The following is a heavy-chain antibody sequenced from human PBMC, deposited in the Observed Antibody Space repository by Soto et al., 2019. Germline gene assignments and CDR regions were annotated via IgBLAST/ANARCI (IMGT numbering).Heavy chain of an antibody. CDR2: IYPGDPDT. CDR1: GYSFTSYW. D-gene: IGHD4-4*01. J-gene: IGHJ6*02. CDR3: AITVTTSAGGMDV. V-gene: IGHV5-51*01. Sequence: RGESLKISCKGSGYSFTSYWIGWVRQMPGKGLEWMGIIYPGDPDTRYSPSFQGQVTISADKSISTAYLQWSSLKASDTAMYYCAITVTTSAGGMDVWGQGTTVTVSS.